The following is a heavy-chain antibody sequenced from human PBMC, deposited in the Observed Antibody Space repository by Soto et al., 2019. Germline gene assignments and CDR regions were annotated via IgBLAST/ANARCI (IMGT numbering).Heavy chain of an antibody. Sequence: ASVKVSCKASGYTFTDYYIHWVRQAPGQGLEWMGWINPKSGGTNYAQKFQGRVTMTRDTSITTAYMELSGLRSDDTAVYFCARIIRYSNSLGVWFDHWGQGTLVTVSS. D-gene: IGHD6-6*01. CDR1: GYTFTDYY. J-gene: IGHJ5*02. V-gene: IGHV1-2*02. CDR3: ARIIRYSNSLGVWFDH. CDR2: INPKSGGT.